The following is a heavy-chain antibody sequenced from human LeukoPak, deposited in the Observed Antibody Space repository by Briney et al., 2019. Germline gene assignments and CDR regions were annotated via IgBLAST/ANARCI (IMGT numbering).Heavy chain of an antibody. D-gene: IGHD1-26*01. V-gene: IGHV4-34*01. CDR1: GGPFSGYY. J-gene: IGHJ6*02. CDR2: INHSGST. CDR3: ARGLRKVGNYYGMDV. Sequence: SETLSLTCAVYGGPFSGYYWSWIRQPPGKGLEWIGEINHSGSTNYNPSLKSRVTISVDTSKNQFSLKLSSVTAADTAVYYCARGLRKVGNYYGMDVWGQGTTVTVSS.